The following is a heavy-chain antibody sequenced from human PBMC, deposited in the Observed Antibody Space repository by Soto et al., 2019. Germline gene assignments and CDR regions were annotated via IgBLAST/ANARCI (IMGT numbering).Heavy chain of an antibody. D-gene: IGHD6-13*01. CDR2: INHSGST. Sequence: SETLSLTCAVYGGSFSGYYWSWIRQPPGKGLEWIGEINHSGSTNYNPSLKSRVTISVDTSKNQFSLKLSSVTAADTAVYYCARGRRTYSSSSYFDYWGQGTLVPVSP. CDR1: GGSFSGYY. J-gene: IGHJ4*02. CDR3: ARGRRTYSSSSYFDY. V-gene: IGHV4-34*01.